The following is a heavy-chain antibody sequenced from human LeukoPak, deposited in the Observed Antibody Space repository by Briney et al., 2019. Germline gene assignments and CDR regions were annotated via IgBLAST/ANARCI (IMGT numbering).Heavy chain of an antibody. J-gene: IGHJ4*02. CDR1: LDSTTSNF. V-gene: IGHV4-4*02. Sequence: SETLSLTCTVSLDSTTSNFWSWVRQPPGKGLEWIGEIHRSGSPNYNPSLQSRVTISIDRSRNQVVLELSSVTAADTAFYYCAREILGGFNPGAYWGQGTLVTVSS. CDR2: IHRSGSP. D-gene: IGHD1-14*01. CDR3: AREILGGFNPGAY.